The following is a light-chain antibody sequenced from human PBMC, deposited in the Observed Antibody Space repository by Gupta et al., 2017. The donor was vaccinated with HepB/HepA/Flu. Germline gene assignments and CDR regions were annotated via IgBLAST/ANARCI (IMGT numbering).Light chain of an antibody. J-gene: IGLJ2*01. CDR2: DVS. CDR1: SSDVGGYNY. V-gene: IGLV2-14*01. Sequence: QSALPQPASVSGSPGQSITISCTGTSSDVGGYNYVSWYQQHPGKAPKLMIYDVSNRPAGVSSRFSGSKSGNTASLTISGHQAEDEADYYCSSYTSSSTVVFGGGTKLTVL. CDR3: SSYTSSSTVV.